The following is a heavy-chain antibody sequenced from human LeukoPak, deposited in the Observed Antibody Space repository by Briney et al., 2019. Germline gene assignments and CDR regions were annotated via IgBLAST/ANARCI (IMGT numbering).Heavy chain of an antibody. V-gene: IGHV3-21*01. CDR3: ASAIRYFDWLVDY. CDR2: INSCSSYI. Sequence: GGSLRLSCAASGCTFSSYSMNWLRQAPEEGLEGVSSINSCSSYIYYADSVKGRFTISRDNAKDSLYLQMNSLRAEDTAVYYCASAIRYFDWLVDYWGQGTLVTVSS. D-gene: IGHD3-9*01. CDR1: GCTFSSYS. J-gene: IGHJ4*02.